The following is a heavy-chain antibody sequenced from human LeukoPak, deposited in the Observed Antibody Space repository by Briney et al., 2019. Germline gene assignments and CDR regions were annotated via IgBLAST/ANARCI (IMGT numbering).Heavy chain of an antibody. CDR1: GGSISSYY. CDR3: ARTKTIATRLNWFDP. Sequence: NASETLSLTCTVSGGSISSYYWSWIRQPPGKGLEWIGYIYTSGSTNYNPSLKSRVTISVDTFKNQFSLKLSSVTAADTAVYYCARTKTIATRLNWFDPWGQGTLVTVSS. V-gene: IGHV4-4*09. CDR2: IYTSGST. J-gene: IGHJ5*02. D-gene: IGHD6-6*01.